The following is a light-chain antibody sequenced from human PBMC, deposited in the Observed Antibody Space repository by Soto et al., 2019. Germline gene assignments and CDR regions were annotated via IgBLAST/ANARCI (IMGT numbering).Light chain of an antibody. J-gene: IGLJ1*01. V-gene: IGLV1-47*01. CDR2: RNN. CDR1: SSNIGSNY. CDR3: ATWDDSLSNYV. Sequence: QSVLNQPPSASGTPGQRVTISCSGSSSNIGSNYVYWYQHLTGTAPKLLIYRNNQRPSGVPDRFSGSKSGTSASLAISGLRSEDEADYYCATWDDSLSNYVFGTGTKVTVL.